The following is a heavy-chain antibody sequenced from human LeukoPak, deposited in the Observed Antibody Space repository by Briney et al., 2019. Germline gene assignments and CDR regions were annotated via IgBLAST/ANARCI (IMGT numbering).Heavy chain of an antibody. CDR3: ARHYTILKYAMDV. Sequence: SQTLSLTCTVSGGSISTYYWSWIRQPPGRGLEWIGYFYYSGSTEYNPSLRSRVTISVDTSKNQFSLKLSSVTAADTAVYYCARHYTILKYAMDVWGQGTTVTVSS. J-gene: IGHJ6*02. D-gene: IGHD3-3*01. CDR2: FYYSGST. V-gene: IGHV4-59*08. CDR1: GGSISTYY.